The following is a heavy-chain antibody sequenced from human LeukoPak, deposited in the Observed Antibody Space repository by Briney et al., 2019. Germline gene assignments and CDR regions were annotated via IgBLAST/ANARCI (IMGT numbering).Heavy chain of an antibody. V-gene: IGHV3-23*01. CDR1: GFTFSSYA. CDR2: ISGSGGST. D-gene: IGHD6-19*01. J-gene: IGHJ4*02. CDR3: AKRSRGIAVAGHFDY. Sequence: GGSLRLSCAASGFTFSSYAMSWVRLAPGKGLEWVSAISGSGGSTYYADSVKGRFTISRDNSKNTLYLQMNSLRAEDTAVYYCAKRSRGIAVAGHFDYWGQGTLVTVSS.